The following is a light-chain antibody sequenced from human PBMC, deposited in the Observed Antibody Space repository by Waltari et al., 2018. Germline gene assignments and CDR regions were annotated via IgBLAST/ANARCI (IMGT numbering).Light chain of an antibody. J-gene: IGKJ1*01. V-gene: IGKV3-20*01. CDR2: DAS. Sequence: GERATPACRARESIGRTLAWYQQKPGQPPRLLVYDASSRATGIPGRFSGSGSGTDFSLTISRLEPEDFAVYYCQKYGTRPATFGQGTKVEIK. CDR3: QKYGTRPAT. CDR1: ESIGRT.